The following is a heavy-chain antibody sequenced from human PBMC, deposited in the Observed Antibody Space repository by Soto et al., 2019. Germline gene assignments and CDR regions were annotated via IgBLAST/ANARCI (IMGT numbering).Heavy chain of an antibody. J-gene: IGHJ3*02. CDR1: GYSFTSYW. CDR2: IYPGDSDT. V-gene: IGHV5-51*01. CDR3: ARTSRGRDGSPDAFDI. D-gene: IGHD2-15*01. Sequence: PGESLKISCKCSGYSFTSYWIGWVRQMPGKGLEWMGIIYPGDSDTRYSPSFQGQVTISADKSISTAYLQWSSLKASDTAMYYCARTSRGRDGSPDAFDIWGQGTMVTVS.